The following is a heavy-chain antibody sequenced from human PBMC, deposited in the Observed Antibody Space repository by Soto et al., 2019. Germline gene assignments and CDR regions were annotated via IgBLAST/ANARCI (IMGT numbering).Heavy chain of an antibody. CDR1: GFTVSSNY. V-gene: IGHV3-53*01. J-gene: IGHJ4*02. D-gene: IGHD3-22*01. CDR3: ARDAPTSPYSSGSYLYY. Sequence: EVQLVESGGGLIQPGGSLRLSCAASGFTVSSNYMSWVRQAPGKGLEWVSVIYSGGSTYYADSVKGRFTISRDNSKNTLYLQMNSLRAEDTAVYYCARDAPTSPYSSGSYLYYWGQGTLVTVSS. CDR2: IYSGGST.